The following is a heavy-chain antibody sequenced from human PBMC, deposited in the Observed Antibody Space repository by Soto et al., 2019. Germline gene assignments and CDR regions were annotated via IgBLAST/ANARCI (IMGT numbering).Heavy chain of an antibody. D-gene: IGHD1-26*01. Sequence: SETLSITCTVSGGSISSSNYYWGWIRQPPRKGLERIGSIYYSGSTYYNPSLKSRVTISVDTSKNQFSLKLSSVTAADTSVYYCATQEVGGSYVYTFDPWGQGTLVTVSS. CDR2: IYYSGST. CDR1: GGSISSSNYY. V-gene: IGHV4-39*01. J-gene: IGHJ5*02. CDR3: ATQEVGGSYVYTFDP.